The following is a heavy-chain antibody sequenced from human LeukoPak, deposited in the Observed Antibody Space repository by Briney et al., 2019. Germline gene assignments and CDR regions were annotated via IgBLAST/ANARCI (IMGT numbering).Heavy chain of an antibody. Sequence: GGSLRLSCAASGFTFSSYAMHWVRQAPGKGLEWVAVISYDGSNKYYADSVKGRFTISRDNSKNTLYLQMNSLRAEDTAVYYCARGSKSGYYYYWGQGTLVTVSS. D-gene: IGHD3-22*01. V-gene: IGHV3-30*04. J-gene: IGHJ4*02. CDR1: GFTFSSYA. CDR3: ARGSKSGYYYY. CDR2: ISYDGSNK.